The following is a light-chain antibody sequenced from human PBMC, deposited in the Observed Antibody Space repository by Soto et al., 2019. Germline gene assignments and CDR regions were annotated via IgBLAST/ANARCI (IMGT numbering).Light chain of an antibody. J-gene: IGLJ3*02. V-gene: IGLV3-21*02. CDR1: NIGTKS. CDR3: QVWDNGSDHWV. Sequence: SYELTQPPSVSVAPGQTARLACGGNNIGTKSVPWYQQKPGQAPVLVVYDDSDRPSGIPGRFSGSNSGNTATLTISRVEAGDEAAYSCQVWDNGSDHWVFGGGTELTVL. CDR2: DDS.